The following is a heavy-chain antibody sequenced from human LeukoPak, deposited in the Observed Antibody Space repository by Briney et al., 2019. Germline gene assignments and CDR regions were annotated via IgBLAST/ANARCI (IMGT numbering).Heavy chain of an antibody. CDR1: GITVSANY. D-gene: IGHD5-12*01. Sequence: GGSLRLSCAASGITVSANYMTWVRQAPGKGLEWVSVIYGGNTIYHADSVRGRFTISRDNSKNTLYLQMTSLRAEDTAVYYCARVQGSGYDFEYFDYWGQGTLVTVSS. V-gene: IGHV3-66*01. CDR3: ARVQGSGYDFEYFDY. J-gene: IGHJ4*02. CDR2: IYGGNTI.